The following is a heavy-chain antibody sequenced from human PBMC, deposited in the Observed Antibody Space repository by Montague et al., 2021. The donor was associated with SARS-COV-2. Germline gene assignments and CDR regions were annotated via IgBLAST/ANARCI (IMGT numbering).Heavy chain of an antibody. J-gene: IGHJ6*02. CDR3: ARDRIGLRLGELSLREGYYGMDV. CDR1: GFTFSSYA. D-gene: IGHD3-16*02. V-gene: IGHV3-30-3*01. CDR2: ISYDGSNK. Sequence: SLRLSCAASGFTFSSYAMHWVRQAPGKGLEWVAVISYDGSNKYYXXSVKGRFIISRDNSKNTLYLQMNSLRAEDTAVYYCARDRIGLRLGELSLREGYYGMDVWGQGTTVTVSS.